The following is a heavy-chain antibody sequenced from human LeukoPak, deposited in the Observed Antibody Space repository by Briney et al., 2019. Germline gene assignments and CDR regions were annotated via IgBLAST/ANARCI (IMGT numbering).Heavy chain of an antibody. J-gene: IGHJ4*02. CDR1: GFTFSSYA. D-gene: IGHD5-18*01. V-gene: IGHV3-30-3*01. CDR2: ISYDGSNK. Sequence: HPGESLRLSCAASGFTFSSYAMHWVRQAPGKGLEWVAVISYDGSNKYYADSVKGRFTISRDNSKNTLYLQMNSLRAEDTAVYYCAKGEAMAFNYWGQGTLVTVSS. CDR3: AKGEAMAFNY.